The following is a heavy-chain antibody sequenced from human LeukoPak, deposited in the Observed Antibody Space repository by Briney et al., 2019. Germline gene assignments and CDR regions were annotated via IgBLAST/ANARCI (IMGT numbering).Heavy chain of an antibody. CDR2: VSANSGA. Sequence: ASVRVSCKASGYTFSGFHVHWVRQARGQGLEWMGWVSANSGASYAPKFQGGVTMTRDTSISTAYMELGGLTSDDTAAYYCARDPADGYYHLDYWGQGTLVTVSS. V-gene: IGHV1-2*02. D-gene: IGHD2-21*01. CDR3: ARDPADGYYHLDY. CDR1: GYTFSGFH. J-gene: IGHJ4*02.